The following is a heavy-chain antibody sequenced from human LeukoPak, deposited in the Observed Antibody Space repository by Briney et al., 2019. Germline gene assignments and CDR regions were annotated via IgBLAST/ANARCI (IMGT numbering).Heavy chain of an antibody. J-gene: IGHJ4*02. D-gene: IGHD1-26*01. Sequence: PGRSLRLSCAASGFTFSSYAMRWVRQAPGKGLEWVAVISYDGSNKYYADSVKDRFTISRDNSKNTLYLQMNSLRAEDTAVYYCARAMGASGFYSFDYWGQGTLVTVSS. CDR2: ISYDGSNK. CDR3: ARAMGASGFYSFDY. V-gene: IGHV3-30-3*01. CDR1: GFTFSSYA.